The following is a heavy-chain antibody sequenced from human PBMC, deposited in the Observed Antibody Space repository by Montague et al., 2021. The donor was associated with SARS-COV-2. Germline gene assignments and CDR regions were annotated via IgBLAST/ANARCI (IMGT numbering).Heavy chain of an antibody. CDR1: GNSLSNSRYF. Sequence: SETLSLTCSVSGNSLSNSRYFWGWIRQPPRKGLEWIGSFYFGGKFLYNSSLESRVTISVDTSKNQFSLQLSSVTASVTAVYYCARHSGGSEVAGLDYWGQGILVTVSS. D-gene: IGHD6-19*01. CDR3: ARHSGGSEVAGLDY. CDR2: FYFGGKF. V-gene: IGHV4-39*01. J-gene: IGHJ4*02.